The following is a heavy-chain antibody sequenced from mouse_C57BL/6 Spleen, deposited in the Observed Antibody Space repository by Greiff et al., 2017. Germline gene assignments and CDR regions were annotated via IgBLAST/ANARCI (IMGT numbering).Heavy chain of an antibody. D-gene: IGHD1-1*01. CDR3: ARNYGSLYWYFDV. CDR1: GYTFTSYW. J-gene: IGHJ1*03. Sequence: QVQLQQPGAELVRPGSSVKLSCKASGYTFTSYWMDWVKQRPGQGLEWIGNIYPSDSETHYNQKFKDKATLTVDKSSSTAYMQLSSLTSEDSAVYDCARNYGSLYWYFDVWGTGTTVTVSS. CDR2: IYPSDSET. V-gene: IGHV1-61*01.